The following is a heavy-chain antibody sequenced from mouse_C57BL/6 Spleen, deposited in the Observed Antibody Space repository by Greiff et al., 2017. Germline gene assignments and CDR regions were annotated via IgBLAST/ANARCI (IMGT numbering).Heavy chain of an antibody. CDR3: ARRSNYEWFAY. CDR2: IDPSDSYT. D-gene: IGHD2-5*01. CDR1: GYTFTSYW. Sequence: QVQLQQSGAELVMPGASVKLSCKASGYTFTSYWMHWVKQRPGQGLEWIGEIDPSDSYTNYNQKFKGKSTLTVDKSSSTAYMQLSSLTSEDSAVYYCARRSNYEWFAYWGQGTLVTVSA. J-gene: IGHJ3*01. V-gene: IGHV1-69*01.